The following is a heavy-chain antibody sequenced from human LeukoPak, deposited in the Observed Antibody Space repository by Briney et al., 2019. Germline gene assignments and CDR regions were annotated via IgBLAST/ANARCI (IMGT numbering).Heavy chain of an antibody. CDR3: AIRYPTDKKYYFDY. D-gene: IGHD1-14*01. CDR2: FDPEDGET. Sequence: ASVKVSCKVSGYTLTELSMHWVRQAPGKGLEWMGGFDPEDGETIYAQKFQGRVTMTEDTSTDTAYMELSSLRSEDTAVYYYAIRYPTDKKYYFDYWGQGTLVTVSS. CDR1: GYTLTELS. V-gene: IGHV1-24*01. J-gene: IGHJ4*02.